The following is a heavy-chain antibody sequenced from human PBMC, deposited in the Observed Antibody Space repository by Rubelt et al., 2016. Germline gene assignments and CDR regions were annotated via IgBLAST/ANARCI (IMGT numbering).Heavy chain of an antibody. Sequence: PGGSLRLSCAASGFTVSSNYMSWVRQAPGAGLEWVSVIYGDDNTDFADSVKGRFTISRLSSKNTVYLQMNSLRPGDTAVYYCARGTAGDAFDVWGQGTMITVSS. CDR1: GFTVSSNY. CDR2: IYGDDNT. V-gene: IGHV3-53*04. D-gene: IGHD1-1*01. CDR3: ARGTAGDAFDV. J-gene: IGHJ3*01.